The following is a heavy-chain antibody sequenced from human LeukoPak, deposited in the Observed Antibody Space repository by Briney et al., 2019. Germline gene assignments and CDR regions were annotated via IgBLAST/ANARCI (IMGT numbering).Heavy chain of an antibody. CDR2: IYYSGST. V-gene: IGHV4-59*01. CDR1: GGSISSYY. D-gene: IGHD2-2*02. J-gene: IGHJ4*02. Sequence: SETLSLTCTVSGGSISSYYWSWIRQPPGKGLEWIGYIYYSGSTNYNPSLKSRVTISVDTSKNQFSLKLSSVTAADTAVYYCAREGCSSTSCYTPPFDYWGQGTLVTVSS. CDR3: AREGCSSTSCYTPPFDY.